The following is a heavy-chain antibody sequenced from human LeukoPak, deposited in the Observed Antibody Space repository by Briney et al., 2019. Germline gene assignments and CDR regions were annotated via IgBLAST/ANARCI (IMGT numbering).Heavy chain of an antibody. CDR3: ARRGYSYGPLYYYYYMDV. CDR1: GYTFTSYY. Sequence: ASVKVSCKASGYTFTSYYMHWVRQAPGQGLEWMGIINPSGGSTSYAQKFQGRVTMTRDMSTSTVYMELSSLRSEDTAVYYCARRGYSYGPLYYYYYMDVWGKGTTVTVSS. V-gene: IGHV1-46*01. D-gene: IGHD5-18*01. J-gene: IGHJ6*03. CDR2: INPSGGST.